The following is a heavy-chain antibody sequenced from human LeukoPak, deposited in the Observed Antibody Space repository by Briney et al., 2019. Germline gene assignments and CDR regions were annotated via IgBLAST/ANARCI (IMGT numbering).Heavy chain of an antibody. CDR2: INHSGST. Sequence: PSETLSLTCAVYGGSFSGYYWSWIRQPPGKGLEWIGEINHSGSTNYNPSLKSRVTMSVDTSKNQFSLKLSSVTAADTAVYYCARVYSSSWGEFDYWGQGTLVTVSS. J-gene: IGHJ4*02. V-gene: IGHV4-34*01. D-gene: IGHD6-13*01. CDR3: ARVYSSSWGEFDY. CDR1: GGSFSGYY.